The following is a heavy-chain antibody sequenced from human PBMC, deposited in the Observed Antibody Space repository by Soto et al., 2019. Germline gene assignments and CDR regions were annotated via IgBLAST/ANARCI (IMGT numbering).Heavy chain of an antibody. V-gene: IGHV4-30-4*01. CDR1: GGSIRSGDYY. D-gene: IGHD3-10*01. CDR3: ARDRARSYDYYGMDV. CDR2: IYDSGST. Sequence: QVQLQESGPGLVKPSQTLSLTCTVSGGSIRSGDYYWSWIRQPPGKGLEWIGYIYDSGSTYYNPSIKSRVTIAVDTSKNQFSLKLSSVAAADTAVYYCARDRARSYDYYGMDVWGQGTTVTVSS. J-gene: IGHJ6*02.